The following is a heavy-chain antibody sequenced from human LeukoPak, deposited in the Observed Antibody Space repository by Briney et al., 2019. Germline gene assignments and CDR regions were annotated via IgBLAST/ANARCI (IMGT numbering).Heavy chain of an antibody. J-gene: IGHJ3*02. CDR2: IYHSGST. CDR3: ARDKEGGYSYGGDAFDI. Sequence: SETLSLTCTVSGDSINTNSYFWGWIRQPPGKGLEWIGSIYHSGSTYYNPSLKSRVTISVDTSKNQFSLKLSSVTAADTAVYYCARDKEGGYSYGGDAFDIWGQGTMVTVSS. V-gene: IGHV4-39*07. CDR1: GDSINTNSYF. D-gene: IGHD5-18*01.